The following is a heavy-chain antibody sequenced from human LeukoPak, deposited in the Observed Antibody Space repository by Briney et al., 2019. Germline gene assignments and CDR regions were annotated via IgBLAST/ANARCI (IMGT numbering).Heavy chain of an antibody. CDR2: ISSSGSTI. Sequence: QPGGSLRLSCAASGFSFSSYEMSWVRQAPGKGLEWVAYISSSGSTIYYADSVKGRFTISRDNAKNSLYLQMNSLRAEDTAVYYCARGGSYGAYWGQGTLVTVSS. CDR3: ARGGSYGAY. D-gene: IGHD1-26*01. CDR1: GFSFSSYE. V-gene: IGHV3-48*03. J-gene: IGHJ4*02.